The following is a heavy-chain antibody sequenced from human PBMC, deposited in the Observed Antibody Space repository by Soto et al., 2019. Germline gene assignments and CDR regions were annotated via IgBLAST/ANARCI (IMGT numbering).Heavy chain of an antibody. CDR2: ISGSGGST. J-gene: IGHJ4*02. CDR1: GFTFSSYA. V-gene: IGHV3-23*01. Sequence: GGSLRLSWAASGFTFSSYAMSWVRQAPGKGLEWVSVISGSGGSTYYADSVKGRFTISRDNSKNTLYVQMNSLRAEDTAVYYCAKGYSSGWSYFDYWGQGTLVTVSS. D-gene: IGHD6-19*01. CDR3: AKGYSSGWSYFDY.